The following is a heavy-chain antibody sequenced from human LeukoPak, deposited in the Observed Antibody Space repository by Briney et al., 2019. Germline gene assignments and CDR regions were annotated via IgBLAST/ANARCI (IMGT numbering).Heavy chain of an antibody. Sequence: AGGSLRLSCAASGFTFSSHGTHWVRQAPGKGLEWVALMSYDGTNKVYADSVKGRFTISRDNSKNTLYLEMNSLRAEDTAVYYCAKRGYCSGGRCYSFHFDYWGQGTLVTVSS. CDR1: GFTFSSHG. J-gene: IGHJ4*02. D-gene: IGHD2-15*01. CDR2: MSYDGTNK. CDR3: AKRGYCSGGRCYSFHFDY. V-gene: IGHV3-30*18.